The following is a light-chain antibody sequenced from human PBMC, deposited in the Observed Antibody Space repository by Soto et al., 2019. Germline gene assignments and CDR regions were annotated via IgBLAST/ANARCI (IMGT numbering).Light chain of an antibody. J-gene: IGKJ1*01. CDR2: GAF. CDR3: QQYNDWPLT. V-gene: IGKV3-15*01. CDR1: QSVSSN. Sequence: EIVMTQSPVTLSVSPGERVTLSCRASQSVSSNLAWYQQKPGQAPSLLIYGAFNRATGIPARFSGTGSGTEFTLTISSLQSEDCALYYCQQYNDWPLTFGQGTKVDI.